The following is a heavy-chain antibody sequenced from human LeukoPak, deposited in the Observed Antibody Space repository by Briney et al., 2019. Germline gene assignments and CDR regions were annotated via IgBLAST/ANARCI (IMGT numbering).Heavy chain of an antibody. D-gene: IGHD1-1*01. J-gene: IGHJ4*02. Sequence: GGSLRLSCAASGFTFSSYWMHWVRQAPGKGLVWVSRINSDGSSTSYADSVKGRFTISRDNAKNSLYLQMNSLRAEDTAVYYCARILRTTGTIDHYDYWGQGTLVTVSS. CDR3: ARILRTTGTIDHYDY. V-gene: IGHV3-74*01. CDR2: INSDGSST. CDR1: GFTFSSYW.